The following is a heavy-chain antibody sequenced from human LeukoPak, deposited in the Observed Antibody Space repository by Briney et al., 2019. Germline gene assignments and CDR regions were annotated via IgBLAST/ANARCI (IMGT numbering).Heavy chain of an antibody. Sequence: GGSLRLSCAASGFTFSNYAMSWVRQAPGKGLEWVSGSGSGGSTYYADSVKGRFTISRDNSKNTLYLQMNSLSAEDTAVYYCAKDFWSGYYPNYWGQGTLVTVSS. CDR1: GFTFSNYA. D-gene: IGHD3-3*01. CDR2: SGSGGST. CDR3: AKDFWSGYYPNY. V-gene: IGHV3-23*01. J-gene: IGHJ4*02.